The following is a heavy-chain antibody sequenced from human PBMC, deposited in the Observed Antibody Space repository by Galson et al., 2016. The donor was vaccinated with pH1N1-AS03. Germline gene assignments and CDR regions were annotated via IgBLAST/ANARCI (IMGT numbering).Heavy chain of an antibody. J-gene: IGHJ3*01. CDR2: IYGNDDK. V-gene: IGHV2-5*01. Sequence: PALVKPTQTLTLTCTFSGFSLTTNGVGVGWIRQPPGKALEWLALIYGNDDKRYSPSLRSRGTITKDTTKNQVVLTMSNMDPADTATHYCAHREMRMTVTEVHGFYVWGQGKVGAVSA. CDR1: GFSLTTNGVG. CDR3: AHREMRMTVTEVHGFYV. D-gene: IGHD2-21*02.